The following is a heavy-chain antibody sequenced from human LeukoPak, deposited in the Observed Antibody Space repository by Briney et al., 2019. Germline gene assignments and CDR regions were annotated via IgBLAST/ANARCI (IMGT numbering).Heavy chain of an antibody. V-gene: IGHV3-48*04. CDR2: ISSGSSTV. D-gene: IGHD3-16*01. CDR1: GFTFSSYS. J-gene: IGHJ4*02. CDR3: ARTSPTSHFDF. Sequence: TGGSLRLSCAASGFTFSSYSMNWVRQAPGKGLEWVSYISSGSSTVYYADSVKGRFTISRDNAKNSLYLQMNSLRAEDTAVYYCARTSPTSHFDFWGQGTLVTVSS.